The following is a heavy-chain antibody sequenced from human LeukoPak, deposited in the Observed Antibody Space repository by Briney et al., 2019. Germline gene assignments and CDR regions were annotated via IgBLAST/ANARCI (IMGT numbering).Heavy chain of an antibody. CDR3: AKKVLYCSGGSCTGSPPDFDS. CDR2: ISGSGSGT. CDR1: GFTFSSYA. J-gene: IGHJ4*02. Sequence: GGSLRLSCAASGFTFSSYAMSWVRQAPGKGLEWVSSISGSGSGTYYADSVKGRFTISRDNSKNTLYLQMNSLRAEDTAVYYCAKKVLYCSGGSCTGSPPDFDSWGQGTLVTVSS. V-gene: IGHV3-23*01. D-gene: IGHD2-15*01.